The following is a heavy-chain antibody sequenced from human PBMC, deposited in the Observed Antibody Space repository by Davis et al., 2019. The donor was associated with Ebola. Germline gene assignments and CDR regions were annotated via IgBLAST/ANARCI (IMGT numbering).Heavy chain of an antibody. Sequence: GGSLRLSCTTSGFNFGAYALNWVRQAPGKGLEWVGLIRSKNYDGTTENAASVKGRFTISRDDSKSIAYLQMNSLKAEDTAVYYCTRGLTGGQYYFDYWGQGTLVIVSS. J-gene: IGHJ4*02. CDR3: TRGLTGGQYYFDY. CDR2: IRSKNYDGTT. V-gene: IGHV3-49*04. D-gene: IGHD3-9*01. CDR1: GFNFGAYA.